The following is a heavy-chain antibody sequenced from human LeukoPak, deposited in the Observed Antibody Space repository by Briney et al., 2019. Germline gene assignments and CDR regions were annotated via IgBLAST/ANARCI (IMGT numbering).Heavy chain of an antibody. D-gene: IGHD1-26*01. Sequence: GGSLRLSCAASGFTFSSYPMNWVRQAPGKGLEWLSQITGSSDTIYYADSLKGRFTVSRYNAKNSLYLQMNSLRAEDTAVYYCARTIVGATGADYWGQGTLVTVSS. CDR3: ARTIVGATGADY. V-gene: IGHV3-48*04. J-gene: IGHJ4*02. CDR1: GFTFSSYP. CDR2: ITGSSDTI.